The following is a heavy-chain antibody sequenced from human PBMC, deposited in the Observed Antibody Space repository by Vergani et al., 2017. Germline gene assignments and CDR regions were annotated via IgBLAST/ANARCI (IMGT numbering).Heavy chain of an antibody. J-gene: IGHJ2*01. CDR2: INPNSGGT. D-gene: IGHD1-7*01. Sequence: QVQLVQSGAEVKKPGASVKVSCKASGYTFTGYYMHWVRQAPGQGLEWMGWINPNSGGTNYAQKFQGRVTMTRDTSISTAYMELSRLRSDYTAVYYCARGKYHWNYAGYVDLWSRGTLVTVYS. CDR1: GYTFTGYY. V-gene: IGHV1-2*02. CDR3: ARGKYHWNYAGYVDL.